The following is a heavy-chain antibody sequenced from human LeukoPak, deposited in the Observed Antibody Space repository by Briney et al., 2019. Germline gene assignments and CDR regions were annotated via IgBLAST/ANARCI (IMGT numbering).Heavy chain of an antibody. CDR3: ASFYCSGGSCYQYYSYYYMDV. CDR2: IYYSGST. Sequence: SETLSLTCTVSGGSISSSSYYWGWLRQPPGKGLEWIGSIYYSGSTYSNPSLQSRVTISVDTSKNQFSPKLNSVTAADTAVYYCASFYCSGGSCYQYYSYYYMDVWGKGTTVTISS. CDR1: GGSISSSSYY. D-gene: IGHD2-15*01. J-gene: IGHJ6*03. V-gene: IGHV4-39*01.